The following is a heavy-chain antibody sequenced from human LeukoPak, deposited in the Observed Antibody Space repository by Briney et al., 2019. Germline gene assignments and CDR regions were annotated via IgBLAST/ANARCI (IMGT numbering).Heavy chain of an antibody. CDR2: IYYSGST. Sequence: PSETLSLTCTVSGGSISSYYWSWIRQPPGKGLEWIGYIYYSGSTNYNPSLKSRVTISVDTSKNQFSLKLSSVTAADTAVYYCARLRDDGDYYYYYMDVWGKGTTVTISS. CDR3: ARLRDDGDYYYYYMDV. J-gene: IGHJ6*03. CDR1: GGSISSYY. V-gene: IGHV4-59*08. D-gene: IGHD4-17*01.